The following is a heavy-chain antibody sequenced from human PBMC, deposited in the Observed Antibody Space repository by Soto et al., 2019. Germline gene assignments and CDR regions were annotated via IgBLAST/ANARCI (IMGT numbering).Heavy chain of an antibody. Sequence: ETLSLTCTVSGGSISSSSYYWGWIRQPPGKGLEWIGSIYYSGSTYYNPSLKSRVTISVDTSKNQFSLKLSSVTAADTAVYYCARHHYDFWSGYLRWFDPWGQGTLVTVS. V-gene: IGHV4-39*01. J-gene: IGHJ5*02. CDR1: GGSISSSSYY. CDR3: ARHHYDFWSGYLRWFDP. CDR2: IYYSGST. D-gene: IGHD3-3*01.